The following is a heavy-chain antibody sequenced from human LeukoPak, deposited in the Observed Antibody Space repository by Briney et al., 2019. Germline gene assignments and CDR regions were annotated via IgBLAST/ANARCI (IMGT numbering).Heavy chain of an antibody. CDR3: AREKNVLLWFGEYRGHY. J-gene: IGHJ4*02. D-gene: IGHD3-10*01. CDR2: ISRSGSTI. CDR1: GFTFSDYY. V-gene: IGHV3-11*01. Sequence: PGGSLRLSCAASGFTFSDYYMSWIRQAPGKGLEWGSYISRSGSTIYYADSVKGRFTISRDNATNSLYLQMNSLRAEDTAVYYCAREKNVLLWFGEYRGHYWGQGTLVTVSS.